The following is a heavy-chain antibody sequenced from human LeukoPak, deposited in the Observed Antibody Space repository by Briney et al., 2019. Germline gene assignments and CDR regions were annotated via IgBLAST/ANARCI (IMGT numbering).Heavy chain of an antibody. CDR3: ARQECGGDCFVRGDFDY. V-gene: IGHV3-30*02. CDR2: IRYDGTNK. D-gene: IGHD2-21*02. J-gene: IGHJ4*02. Sequence: PGGSLRLSCAASGFTFTTYGMHWVRQAPGKGLEWVAFIRYDGTNKYYADSVMGRFTISRDNSKNTLYLQMNSLRAEDTAVYYCARQECGGDCFVRGDFDYWGQGTLVTVSS. CDR1: GFTFTTYG.